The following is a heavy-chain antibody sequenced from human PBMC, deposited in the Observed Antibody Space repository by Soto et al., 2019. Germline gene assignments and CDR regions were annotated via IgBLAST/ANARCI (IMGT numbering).Heavy chain of an antibody. V-gene: IGHV4-31*02. D-gene: IGHD3-16*01. CDR1: GGSISSAGYY. J-gene: IGHJ4*01. CDR2: IYYSGSQ. CDR3: ARIQTFFDFITVFDY. Sequence: SETLCLTCSVSGGSISSAGYYWCWLRHHPGQGLEVIGNIYYSGSQNYNPSLKSRVARSIDTSKNHFSLTLTSVTAADTAVYYCARIQTFFDFITVFDYWRQGALVTVSS.